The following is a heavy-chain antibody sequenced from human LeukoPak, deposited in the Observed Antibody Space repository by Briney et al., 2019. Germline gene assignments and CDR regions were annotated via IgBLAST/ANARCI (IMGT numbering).Heavy chain of an antibody. V-gene: IGHV1-2*02. J-gene: IGHJ5*02. CDR3: ARDLGRDGYLYNWFDP. CDR1: GYTFTGYY. Sequence: ASVKVSCKASGYTFTGYYMHWVRQAPGQGLEWMGWINPNSGGTNYAQKFQGRVTMTRDTSISTAYMELSRLRSDDTAVYYCARDLGRDGYLYNWFDPWGQGTLVTVSS. CDR2: INPNSGGT. D-gene: IGHD5-24*01.